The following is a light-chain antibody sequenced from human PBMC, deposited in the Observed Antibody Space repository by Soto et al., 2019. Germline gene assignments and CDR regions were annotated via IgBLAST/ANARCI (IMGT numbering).Light chain of an antibody. J-gene: IGKJ1*01. CDR2: GGS. CDR1: QSVSSNY. CDR3: QQYGSSLRT. Sequence: EIVLTQPPGTLSLSPGERHTLSCRASQSVSSNYLGWYQEKHGQAPRXXIYGGSSRATGIPDRFSGSGSGTDLTITISRLETEDFAVYYCQQYGSSLRTFGQGTKVDIK. V-gene: IGKV3-20*01.